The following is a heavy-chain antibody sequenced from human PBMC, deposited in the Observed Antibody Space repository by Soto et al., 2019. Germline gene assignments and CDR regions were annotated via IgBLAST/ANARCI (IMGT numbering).Heavy chain of an antibody. CDR1: GGTFSSYA. CDR3: VRVVAIPGYPDN. J-gene: IGHJ4*02. V-gene: IGHV1-69*12. Sequence: QVQLVQSGAEVRQPASSVKVSCKTSGGTFSSYAIIWVRQAPGQGLEWMGGIVPIVDTSTYAQKFQGRVTITADESTSTAYMELSSLRSDDTAIYYCVRVVAIPGYPDNWGQGTLVTVSS. CDR2: IVPIVDTS. D-gene: IGHD5-12*01.